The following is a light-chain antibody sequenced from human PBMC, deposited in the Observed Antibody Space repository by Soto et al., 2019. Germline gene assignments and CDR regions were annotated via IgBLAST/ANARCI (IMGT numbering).Light chain of an antibody. CDR2: GNS. CDR1: SSNIGAGYD. CDR3: AAWDDSLSGQV. Sequence: QSVLTQPPSVSGAPGQRVTISCTGSSSNIGAGYDVHWYQQLPGTAPKLLIYGNSHRPSGVPDRFSGSKSGTSASLAISGLRSEDEADYYCAAWDDSLSGQVFGTGTKVTVL. J-gene: IGLJ1*01. V-gene: IGLV1-40*01.